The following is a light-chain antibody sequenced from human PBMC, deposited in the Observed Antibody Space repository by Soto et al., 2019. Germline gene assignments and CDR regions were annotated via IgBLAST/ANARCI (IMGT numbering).Light chain of an antibody. CDR2: AAS. J-gene: IGKJ1*01. V-gene: IGKV1-39*01. Sequence: DIQMTQSPSSLSASVGDRVTVACRASQSISTYLTWYQQKPGKAPELLIYAASNLQRGVPSRFSGSGSGTDFTLTIVSLQPEDSATYYCQQSYRFPWTLGQGTWVEI. CDR1: QSISTY. CDR3: QQSYRFPWT.